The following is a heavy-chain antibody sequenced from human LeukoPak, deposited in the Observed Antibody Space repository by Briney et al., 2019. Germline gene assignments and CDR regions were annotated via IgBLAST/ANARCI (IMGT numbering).Heavy chain of an antibody. CDR1: GFTFSSYW. CDR3: ARESRYFDWFPIMDV. CDR2: IKQDGSEK. J-gene: IGHJ6*02. Sequence: GGSLRLSCAASGFTFSSYWMSWVRQAPGKGLEWVANIKQDGSEKYYVDSAKGRFTISRDNAKNSLYLQMNSLRAEDTAVYYCARESRYFDWFPIMDVWGQGTTVTVSS. V-gene: IGHV3-7*01. D-gene: IGHD3-9*01.